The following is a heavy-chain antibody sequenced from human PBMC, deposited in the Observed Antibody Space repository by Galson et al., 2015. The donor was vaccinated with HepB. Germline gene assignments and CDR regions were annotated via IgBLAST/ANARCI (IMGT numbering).Heavy chain of an antibody. D-gene: IGHD1-26*01. Sequence: PALVKPTQTLTLTCTFSGFSLSTSGMCVSWIRQPPGKALEWLARIGWDDDKYYSTSLKTRLTMSKDTSKNQVVLTMTNMDPVDTATYYCARTTIVGATIVDYWGQGTLVTVSS. V-gene: IGHV2-70*11. CDR2: IGWDDDK. J-gene: IGHJ4*02. CDR3: ARTTIVGATIVDY. CDR1: GFSLSTSGMC.